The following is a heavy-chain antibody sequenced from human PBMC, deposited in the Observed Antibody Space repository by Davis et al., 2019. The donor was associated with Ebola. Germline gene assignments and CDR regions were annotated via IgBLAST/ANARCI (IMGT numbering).Heavy chain of an antibody. CDR1: GGSINGYY. CDR2: IYFSGRA. V-gene: IGHV4-59*01. CDR3: ARVCGDGNNCQDY. Sequence: SETLSLTCTVSGGSINGYYWSWIRQSPGKGLEWIGFIYFSGRATYSPSLKSRVTMSVDTSKNQFSLKLSSVTAADTALYYCARVCGDGNNCQDYWGQGTLVTVSS. J-gene: IGHJ4*02. D-gene: IGHD5-24*01.